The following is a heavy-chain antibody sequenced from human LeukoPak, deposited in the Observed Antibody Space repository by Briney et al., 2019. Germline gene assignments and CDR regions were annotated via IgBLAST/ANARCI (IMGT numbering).Heavy chain of an antibody. CDR1: GFTFSNYA. J-gene: IGHJ4*01. V-gene: IGHV3-30-3*01. CDR2: VSFDGSKK. Sequence: PGRSLRLSCAASGFTFSNYAIHWVRQAPGKGLDWVAVVSFDGSKKYYADSVKGRFTISRDNSKNTLYLQMNTLRPDDTAVYYCTRAKRSPFDYWGQGTLVTVSS. CDR3: TRAKRSPFDY. D-gene: IGHD3-10*01.